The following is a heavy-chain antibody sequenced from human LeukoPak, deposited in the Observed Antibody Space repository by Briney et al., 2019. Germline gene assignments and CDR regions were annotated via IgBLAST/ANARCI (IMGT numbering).Heavy chain of an antibody. Sequence: PGGSLRLSCAASGFTFTNYAMNWVRQAPGKGLEWVSAISGSGGSSSYADSVRGRFTISRDNAKNTLYLQMNSLRDEDTAVYFCARGQAGTSWFDPWGQGTLVTVSS. CDR2: ISGSGGSS. V-gene: IGHV3-23*01. CDR3: ARGQAGTSWFDP. D-gene: IGHD1-14*01. J-gene: IGHJ5*02. CDR1: GFTFTNYA.